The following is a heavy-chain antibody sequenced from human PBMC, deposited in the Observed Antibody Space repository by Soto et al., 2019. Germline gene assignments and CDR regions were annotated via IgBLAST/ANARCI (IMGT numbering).Heavy chain of an antibody. Sequence: QVQLVQSGAEVKKPGSSVKVSCKASGGTFRTSAISWVRQAPGQGLEWVGGIMPVFRRPKYAQNFQGRVTISADESTSTAYMELSSLRSDKTAVYYCARDKDRPQFGGNYYYILDVWGQGTAVTVSS. CDR2: IMPVFRRP. V-gene: IGHV1-69*12. D-gene: IGHD3-16*01. CDR3: ARDKDRPQFGGNYYYILDV. J-gene: IGHJ6*02. CDR1: GGTFRTSA.